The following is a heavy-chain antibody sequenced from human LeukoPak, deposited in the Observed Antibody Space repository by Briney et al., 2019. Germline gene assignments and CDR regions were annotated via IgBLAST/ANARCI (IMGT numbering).Heavy chain of an antibody. CDR1: GFTFSSYS. V-gene: IGHV3-48*04. CDR3: ARDSGFYYYYMDV. Sequence: GGSLRLSCAASGFTFSSYSMNWVRQAPGKGLEWVSYISSSSSTIYYADSVKGRFTISRDNAKNSLYLQMNSLRAEDTAVYYCARDSGFYYYYMDVWGKGTTVTVSS. J-gene: IGHJ6*03. D-gene: IGHD3-10*01. CDR2: ISSSSSTI.